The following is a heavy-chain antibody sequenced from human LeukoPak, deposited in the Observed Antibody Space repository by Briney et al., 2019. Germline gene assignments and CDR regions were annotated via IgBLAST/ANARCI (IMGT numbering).Heavy chain of an antibody. D-gene: IGHD1-14*01. V-gene: IGHV4-39*01. Sequence: SETLSLTCTVSGGPISSSSYYWGWIRQPPGKGLEWIGSIYYSGSTYYNPSLKSRVTISVDTSKNQFSLKLSSVTAADTAVYYCARHLSAVRPETYFDYWGQGTLVTVSS. J-gene: IGHJ4*02. CDR2: IYYSGST. CDR3: ARHLSAVRPETYFDY. CDR1: GGPISSSSYY.